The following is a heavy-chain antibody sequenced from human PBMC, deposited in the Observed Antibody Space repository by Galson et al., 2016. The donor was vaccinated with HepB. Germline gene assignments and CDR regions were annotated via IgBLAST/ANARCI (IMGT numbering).Heavy chain of an antibody. Sequence: SETLSLTCTVSGDSVSSGTYYWSWIRQPPGKGLEWIAYIYYSGSTNYNPPLKSRVTISVDTSKNQFSLKLSSVTAADTAVYYCARLAMLGRRLDYYFDYWGQGTLVTVSS. V-gene: IGHV4-61*01. J-gene: IGHJ4*02. CDR1: GDSVSSGTYY. CDR2: IYYSGST. D-gene: IGHD2-8*01. CDR3: ARLAMLGRRLDYYFDY.